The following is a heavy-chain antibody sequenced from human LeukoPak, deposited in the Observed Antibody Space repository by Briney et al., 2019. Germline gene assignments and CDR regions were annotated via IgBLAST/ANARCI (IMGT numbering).Heavy chain of an antibody. D-gene: IGHD3-22*01. CDR2: INHSGST. Sequence: SETLSLTCAVYGGSFSGYYWSWIRQPPGKGLEWIGEINHSGSTNYNPSHKSRVTISVDTSKNQFSLKLSSVTAADTAVYYCASYYDSSGHYPGGFDYWGQGTLVTVSS. CDR1: GGSFSGYY. J-gene: IGHJ4*02. CDR3: ASYYDSSGHYPGGFDY. V-gene: IGHV4-34*01.